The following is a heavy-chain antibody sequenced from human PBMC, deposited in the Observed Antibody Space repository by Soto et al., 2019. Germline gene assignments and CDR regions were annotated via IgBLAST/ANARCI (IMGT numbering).Heavy chain of an antibody. CDR2: IYYSGST. D-gene: IGHD6-19*01. CDR1: GGSISSSSYY. J-gene: IGHJ4*02. Sequence: QLQLQESGPGLVKPSETLSLTCTVSGGSISSSSYYWGWIRQPPGKGLEWIGSIYYSGSTYYNPSLTGRFTVSVDTSKIQFSLKLSSVTSADTAVYYCARHVAGYSSGLDYWGQGTLVTVSS. V-gene: IGHV4-39*01. CDR3: ARHVAGYSSGLDY.